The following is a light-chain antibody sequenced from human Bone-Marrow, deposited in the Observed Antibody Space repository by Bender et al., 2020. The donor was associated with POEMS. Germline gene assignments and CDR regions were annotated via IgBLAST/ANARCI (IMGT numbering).Light chain of an antibody. CDR3: HSYDSSLSGAV. CDR1: SSDVGGYNY. V-gene: IGLV2-8*01. J-gene: IGLJ7*01. Sequence: QSALTQPPSASGSPGQSVTISCTGTSSDVGGYNYVSWYQQHPGKAPKLMIYEVSKRPSGVPDRFSGSKSGNTASLTVSGLQAEDEADYYCHSYDSSLSGAVFGGGTHLTVL. CDR2: EVS.